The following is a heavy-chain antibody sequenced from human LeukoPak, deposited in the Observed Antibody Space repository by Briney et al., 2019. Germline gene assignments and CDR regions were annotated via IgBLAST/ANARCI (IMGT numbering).Heavy chain of an antibody. CDR3: ARDAAIYNDY. D-gene: IGHD3-10*01. CDR1: GGSFSGYY. CDR2: INHSGST. V-gene: IGHV4-34*01. Sequence: KPSETLSLTCAVYGGSFSGYYWSWIRQPPGEGLEWIGEINHSGSTNYNPSLKSRVTISVDTSKNQFSLKLSSVTAADTAVYYCARDAAIYNDYWGQGTLVTVSS. J-gene: IGHJ4*02.